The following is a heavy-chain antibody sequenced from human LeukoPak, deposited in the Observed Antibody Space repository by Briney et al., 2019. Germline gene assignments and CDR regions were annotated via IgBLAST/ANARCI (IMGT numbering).Heavy chain of an antibody. D-gene: IGHD4-23*01. CDR3: SRVAARGSYGGNPDAFYI. V-gene: IGHV3-49*04. J-gene: IGHJ3*02. CDR1: GHLYEDYS. CDR2: LQSKEYGGTT. Sequence: PGRSQGLLRALSGHLYEDYSMDWGRRPPGKRHVQVGVLQSKEYGGTTENAASMTGRITSSRAGSKSTASREMNSLKTEDTAVNYCSRVAARGSYGGNPDAFYIWGQGKMVAVSS.